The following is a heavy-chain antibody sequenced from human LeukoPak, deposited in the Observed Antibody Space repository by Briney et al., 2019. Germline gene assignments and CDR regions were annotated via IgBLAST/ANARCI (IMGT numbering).Heavy chain of an antibody. D-gene: IGHD3-22*01. Sequence: SETLSLTCAVSGGSISSYYWSWIRQPPGKGLEWIGYIYYSGSTNYNPSLKSRVTISVDTSKNQFSLKLSSVTAADTAVYYCARINYYDSSGFDYWGQGTLVTVSS. CDR2: IYYSGST. V-gene: IGHV4-59*08. CDR1: GGSISSYY. J-gene: IGHJ4*02. CDR3: ARINYYDSSGFDY.